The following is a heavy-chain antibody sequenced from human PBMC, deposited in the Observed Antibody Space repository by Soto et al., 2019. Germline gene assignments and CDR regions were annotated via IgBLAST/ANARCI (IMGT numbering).Heavy chain of an antibody. V-gene: IGHV3-30-3*01. D-gene: IGHD1-26*01. J-gene: IGHJ4*02. CDR2: IAYDGGNK. CDR3: ARDVGPDYFDF. CDR1: GFTFTTYA. Sequence: GGSLRLSCAASGFTFTTYAMRWVRQAPGKGLEWVAVIAYDGGNKFYPDSVKGRFTISRDNSNNTVYLQMSSLRVEDTAVYYCARDVGPDYFDFWGQGTLVTVSS.